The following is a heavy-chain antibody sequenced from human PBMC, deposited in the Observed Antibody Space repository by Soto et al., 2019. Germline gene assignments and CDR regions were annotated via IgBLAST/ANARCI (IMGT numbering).Heavy chain of an antibody. D-gene: IGHD3-22*01. V-gene: IGHV1-58*01. CDR1: GFTFTSSA. J-gene: IGHJ6*02. Sequence: SVKVSCKASGFTFTSSAVQWVRQARGQRLEWIGWIVVGSGNTNYAQKFQERVTITRDMSTSTAYMELSSLRSEDTAVYYCAADIYDSSGYYYYYYYGTDVWGQGTTVTVSS. CDR3: AADIYDSSGYYYYYYYGTDV. CDR2: IVVGSGNT.